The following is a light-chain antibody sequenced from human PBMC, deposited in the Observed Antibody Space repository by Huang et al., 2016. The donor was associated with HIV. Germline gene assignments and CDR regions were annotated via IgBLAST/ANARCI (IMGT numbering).Light chain of an antibody. Sequence: EIVMTQSQATLSVSPGERATLSCRASQSVSGNFAWYQQKPGQSPRLLIYGASSRATGLPARFSGSGSGTEFTLTISSLQSEDFAVYYCQQYDNWPPFTFGPGTKVDIK. CDR1: QSVSGN. V-gene: IGKV3-15*01. CDR2: GAS. J-gene: IGKJ3*01. CDR3: QQYDNWPPFT.